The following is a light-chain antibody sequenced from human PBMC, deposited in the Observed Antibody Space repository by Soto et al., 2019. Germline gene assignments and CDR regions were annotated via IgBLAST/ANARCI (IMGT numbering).Light chain of an antibody. Sequence: EIVLTQSPATLSVSPGERATLSCRASQTVSSFLAWYQLKPGKAPRLLIYGASKRASGIPARFSGSGSGTDFTLTISNMEAEDFAIYYCQQHNNWPLITFGQGTRLEIK. CDR1: QTVSSF. CDR3: QQHNNWPLIT. J-gene: IGKJ5*01. V-gene: IGKV3-15*01. CDR2: GAS.